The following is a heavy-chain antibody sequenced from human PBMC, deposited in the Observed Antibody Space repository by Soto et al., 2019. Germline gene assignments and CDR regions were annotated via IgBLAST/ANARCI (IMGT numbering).Heavy chain of an antibody. V-gene: IGHV1-8*01. D-gene: IGHD2-2*01. Sequence: QVQLVQSGAEVKKPGASVKVSCKASGYTFTSHDINWMRQATGQGLEWMGWMNPNSGHTNYAQKFQGRVTMTRDTSISTAYMELTNLRAEDTAIYDCASDMSTTWGQGTLVTVSS. CDR1: GYTFTSHD. CDR2: MNPNSGHT. CDR3: ASDMSTT. J-gene: IGHJ5*02.